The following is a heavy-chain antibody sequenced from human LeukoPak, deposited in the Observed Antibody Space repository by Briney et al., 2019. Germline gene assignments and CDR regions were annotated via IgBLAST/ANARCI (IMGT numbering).Heavy chain of an antibody. CDR3: TTYTVGATTSHFDY. Sequence: PGGFLRLSCAASGFTFSNAWMSWARQAPGKGLEWVGRIKSKSDGGTTDCAAPVKGRFTFSRDDSKNTLFLQMNSLKTEDTAVYYCTTYTVGATTSHFDYWGQGTLVTVSS. CDR2: IKSKSDGGTT. D-gene: IGHD1-26*01. J-gene: IGHJ4*02. CDR1: GFTFSNAW. V-gene: IGHV3-15*01.